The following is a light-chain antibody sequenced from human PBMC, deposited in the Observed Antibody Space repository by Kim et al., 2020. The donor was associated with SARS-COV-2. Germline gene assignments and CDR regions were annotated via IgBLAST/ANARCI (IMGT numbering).Light chain of an antibody. CDR2: QDN. Sequence: SYELTQPPSVSVSPGQTASITCSGDKLGDKYACXYQQKPGQSPVLVMYQDNKRPSGVPERFSGSSSGNTATLTISGTQATDEADYYCQAWDSSTVVFGGG. CDR1: KLGDKY. J-gene: IGLJ3*02. CDR3: QAWDSSTVV. V-gene: IGLV3-1*01.